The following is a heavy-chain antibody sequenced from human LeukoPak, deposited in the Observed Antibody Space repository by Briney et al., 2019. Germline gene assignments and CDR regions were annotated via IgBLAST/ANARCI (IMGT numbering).Heavy chain of an antibody. D-gene: IGHD6-19*01. CDR3: ARLNHGWYRLLDYYYYMDV. V-gene: IGHV4-39*01. CDR2: IYYSGST. Sequence: SETLSLTCTVSGGSISSSSYYWGWIRQPPGKGLEWIGSIYYSGSTYYNPSLKSRVTISVDTTKNQFSPKLSSVTAADTAVYYCARLNHGWYRLLDYYYYMDVWGKGTTVTVSS. J-gene: IGHJ6*03. CDR1: GGSISSSSYY.